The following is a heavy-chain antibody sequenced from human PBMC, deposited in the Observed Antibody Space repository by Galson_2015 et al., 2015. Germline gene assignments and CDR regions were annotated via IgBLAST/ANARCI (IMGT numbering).Heavy chain of an antibody. J-gene: IGHJ4*02. Sequence: SLRLSCAASGFTVSSNYMSWVRQAPGKGLEWVSVIYSSGSTYYADSVKGRFTISRDNSKNTLYLQMNSLRAEDTAVYYCAREDSSGDSTPDYWGQGTLVTVSS. CDR3: AREDSSGDSTPDY. D-gene: IGHD3-22*01. V-gene: IGHV3-66*03. CDR1: GFTVSSNY. CDR2: IYSSGST.